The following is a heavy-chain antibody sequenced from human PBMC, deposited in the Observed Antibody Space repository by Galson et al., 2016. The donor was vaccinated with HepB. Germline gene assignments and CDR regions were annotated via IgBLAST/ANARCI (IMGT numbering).Heavy chain of an antibody. V-gene: IGHV4-4*07. J-gene: IGHJ3*01. CDR2: IYSTGST. CDR3: ARGTPWRAFDF. CDR1: GGSISNYY. D-gene: IGHD1-14*01. Sequence: SETLSLTCTVSGGSISNYYWSWIRQPAGKGLEWIGRIYSTGSTNYNPSLKSRATMSVDTSKNQFSLILSSVSAADTAVYYCARGTPWRAFDFWGQGTMLTVSS.